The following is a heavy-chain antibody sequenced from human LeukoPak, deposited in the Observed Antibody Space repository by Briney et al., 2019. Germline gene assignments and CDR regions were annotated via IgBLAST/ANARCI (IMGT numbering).Heavy chain of an antibody. V-gene: IGHV1-69*06. J-gene: IGHJ6*03. CDR1: GYTFTSYA. D-gene: IGHD2-15*01. Sequence: SVKVSCKASGYTFTSYAMNWVRQAPGQGLEWMGGIIPIFGTANYAQKFQGRVTITADKSTSTAYMELSSLRSEDTGVYYCARSSDLDCSGGSCYFYYYYYMDVWGKGTTVTVSS. CDR3: ARSSDLDCSGGSCYFYYYYYMDV. CDR2: IIPIFGTA.